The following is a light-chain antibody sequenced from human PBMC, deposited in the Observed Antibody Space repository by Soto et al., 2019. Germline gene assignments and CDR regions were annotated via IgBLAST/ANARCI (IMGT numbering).Light chain of an antibody. CDR1: SRDIGSYNF. J-gene: IGLJ3*02. CDR3: CSYAGSGTWV. CDR2: EGS. V-gene: IGLV2-23*01. Sequence: QSVLTQPASVSGSPGQSITMSCTGTSRDIGSYNFVSWYQQHPGEAPKLMIYEGSARPSGVSDRFSGSKSGNTASLTISGLQAEDEADYYCCSYAGSGTWVFGGGTKVTVL.